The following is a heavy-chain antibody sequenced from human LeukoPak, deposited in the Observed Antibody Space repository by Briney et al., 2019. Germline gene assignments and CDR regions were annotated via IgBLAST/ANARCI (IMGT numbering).Heavy chain of an antibody. D-gene: IGHD5-12*01. CDR1: GFTFSSYR. V-gene: IGHV3-21*01. CDR2: ISGSSSYI. CDR3: ARHDSRGYSG. Sequence: GGSLRLSCAASGFTFSSYRMNWVRQAPGKGLEWVSSISGSSSYIYYADSVKGRFTISRDNAKNSPYLQMNSLRAEDTAVYYCARHDSRGYSGWGQGTLVTVSS. J-gene: IGHJ4*02.